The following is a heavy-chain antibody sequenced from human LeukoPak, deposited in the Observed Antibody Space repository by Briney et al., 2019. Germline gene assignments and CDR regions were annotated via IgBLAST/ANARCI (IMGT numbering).Heavy chain of an antibody. V-gene: IGHV5-51*02. CDR1: GYSFTVYC. CDR3: ARRGTTYYATQDAFDI. CDR2: IYPGDSHT. J-gene: IGHJ3*02. Sequence: SMLIFCKGVGYSFTVYCTGWVSQMPGKSIQWMRRIYPGDSHTSYSPSFQGQVTISADKSISTAYLQWSSLKASDTAMYYCARRGTTYYATQDAFDIWGQGTMVTVSS. D-gene: IGHD2/OR15-2a*01.